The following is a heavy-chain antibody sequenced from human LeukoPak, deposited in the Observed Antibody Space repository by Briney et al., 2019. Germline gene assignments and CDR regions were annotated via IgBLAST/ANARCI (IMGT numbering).Heavy chain of an antibody. V-gene: IGHV4-59*02. CDR1: GGSVRSYY. CDR2: IYYSGST. CDR3: ARGSYGAFRYGDLDY. Sequence: SETLSLTCTVSGGSVRSYYWSWIRQPPGKGLEWIGYIYYSGSTNHNPSLKSRVTISVDKSKNQFSLKLSSVTAADTAVYYCARGSYGAFRYGDLDYWGQGTLVIVSS. J-gene: IGHJ4*02. D-gene: IGHD4-17*01.